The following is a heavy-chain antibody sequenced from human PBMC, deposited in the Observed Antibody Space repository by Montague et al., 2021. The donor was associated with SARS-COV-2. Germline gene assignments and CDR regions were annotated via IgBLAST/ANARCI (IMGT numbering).Heavy chain of an antibody. D-gene: IGHD5-18*01. CDR1: GFTFSSYE. V-gene: IGHV3-48*03. CDR3: ARGYAWIQLWLRGNYFDY. J-gene: IGHJ4*02. Sequence: SLRLSCPASGFTFSSYEMNWVRQAPGKGLEWVSYISSSGSTIYYADSVKGRFTISRDNAKNSLYPQMNSLRAEDTAVYYCARGYAWIQLWLRGNYFDYWGQGTLVTVSS. CDR2: ISSSGSTI.